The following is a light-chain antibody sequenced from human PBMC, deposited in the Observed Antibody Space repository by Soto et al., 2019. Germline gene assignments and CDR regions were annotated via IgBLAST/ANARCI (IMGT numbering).Light chain of an antibody. CDR1: HDISTY. J-gene: IGKJ5*01. CDR2: EAS. Sequence: DIQLTQSPSLLSASVGDRVTITCRASHDISTYLAWYQQKPGKAPKLMIYEASTLQSGVPSRFSGSGSGTEFTLTISGLLPEDFATYHCQQLNTLPFTFGQGTRLEN. V-gene: IGKV1-9*01. CDR3: QQLNTLPFT.